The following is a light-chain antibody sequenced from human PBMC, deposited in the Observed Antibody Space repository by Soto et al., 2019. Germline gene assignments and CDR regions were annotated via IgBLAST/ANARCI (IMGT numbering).Light chain of an antibody. CDR2: SNN. V-gene: IGLV1-44*01. CDR3: AAWDDSLSAWV. Sequence: QSVLTQPPSASGPPGQRVTISCSGGSSNIGSNNVNWYQQLPGTAPELRIYSNNRRPSGVPDRFSGSKSGTSASLAISGLQSEDEAHYYCAAWDDSLSAWVFGGGTQLTVL. J-gene: IGLJ3*02. CDR1: SSNIGSNN.